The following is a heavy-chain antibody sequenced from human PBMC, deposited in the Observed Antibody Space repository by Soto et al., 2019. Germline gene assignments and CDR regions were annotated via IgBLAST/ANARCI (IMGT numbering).Heavy chain of an antibody. D-gene: IGHD6-13*01. Sequence: QVQLVQSGAEVKKPGASVKVSCKASGYTFTSYGISWVRQAPGQGLEWMGWISAYNGNTNYEQKLQGRVTMTTDTSTSTAYMERRSLRSDDTAVYYCARDGHYRYSSSWYRFDYWGQGTLVTVSS. V-gene: IGHV1-18*01. CDR2: ISAYNGNT. CDR1: GYTFTSYG. J-gene: IGHJ4*02. CDR3: ARDGHYRYSSSWYRFDY.